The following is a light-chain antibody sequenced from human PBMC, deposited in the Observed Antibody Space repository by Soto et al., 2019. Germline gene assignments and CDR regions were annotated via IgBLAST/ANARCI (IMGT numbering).Light chain of an antibody. Sequence: EIVLTQSPGTLSLSPGERATLSCRASQSVSSSYLAWYQQKPGQAPRRLIYGASSRATGTPDRFSCSGSGTDFTRTISRLEPEDFSVYSCQQYGSSRKWTFGQGPNVEIK. CDR2: GAS. V-gene: IGKV3-20*01. CDR1: QSVSSSY. CDR3: QQYGSSRKWT. J-gene: IGKJ1*01.